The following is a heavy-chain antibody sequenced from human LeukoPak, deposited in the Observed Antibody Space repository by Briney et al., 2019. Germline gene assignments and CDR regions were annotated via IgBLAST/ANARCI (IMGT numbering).Heavy chain of an antibody. CDR3: ARGVIRGYSYGRDY. V-gene: IGHV4-61*01. CDR2: IYYSGST. Sequence: PSETLSLTCAVSGYSISSGYYWGWIRQPPGKGLEWIGYIYYSGSTNYNPSLKSRVTISVDTSKNQFSLKLSSVTAADTAVYYCARGVIRGYSYGRDYWGQGTLVTVSS. CDR1: GYSISSGYY. D-gene: IGHD5-18*01. J-gene: IGHJ4*02.